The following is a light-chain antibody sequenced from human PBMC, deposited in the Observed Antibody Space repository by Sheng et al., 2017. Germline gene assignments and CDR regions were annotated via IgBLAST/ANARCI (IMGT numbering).Light chain of an antibody. Sequence: QSALTQPPSASGSPGQSVTISCTGTSSDVGGYNYVSWYQQHPGKAPKLMIYEVSKRPSGVPDRFSGSKSGNTASLTVSGLQAEDEADYYCQSYDSGLSASVFGTGTRVTVL. CDR2: EVS. V-gene: IGLV2-8*01. CDR3: QSYDSGLSASV. CDR1: SSDVGGYNY. J-gene: IGLJ1*01.